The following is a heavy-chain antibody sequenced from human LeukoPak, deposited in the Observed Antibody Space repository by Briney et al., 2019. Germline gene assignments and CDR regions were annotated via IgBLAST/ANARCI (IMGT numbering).Heavy chain of an antibody. D-gene: IGHD2-21*01. CDR3: ARDGGVVQSWFDP. Sequence: PSETLSLTCTVSGVSISSYYWSWIRQPPGKGLEWIGYIYYSGSTNYNPSLKSRVTISVDTSKNQFSLKLSSVTAADTAVYYCARDGGVVQSWFDPWGQGTLVTVSS. J-gene: IGHJ5*02. V-gene: IGHV4-59*01. CDR2: IYYSGST. CDR1: GVSISSYY.